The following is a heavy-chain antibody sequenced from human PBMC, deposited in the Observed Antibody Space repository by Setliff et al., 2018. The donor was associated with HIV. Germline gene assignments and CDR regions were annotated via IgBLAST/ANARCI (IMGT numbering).Heavy chain of an antibody. V-gene: IGHV1-69*05. D-gene: IGHD3-22*01. Sequence: ASVKVSCKASGGTFSSYAISWVRQAPGQGLEWMGGIIPIFGTANYAQKFQGRVTITTDESTSTAYMELSSLRSEDTAVYYCARDTSPRSSGYYLTSDAFDIWGQGTMVTVSS. CDR2: IIPIFGTA. J-gene: IGHJ3*02. CDR3: ARDTSPRSSGYYLTSDAFDI. CDR1: GGTFSSYA.